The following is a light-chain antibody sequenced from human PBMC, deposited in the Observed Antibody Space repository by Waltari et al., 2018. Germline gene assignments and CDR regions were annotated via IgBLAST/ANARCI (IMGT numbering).Light chain of an antibody. CDR2: GKN. J-gene: IGLJ2*01. Sequence: SSELTQDPAVSVALGQTVRITCQGDSLRSYYASWYQQKPGQAPVLVIYGKNNRPSGIPDLFSGSSSGNTASLTITGAQAEDEADYYCTSRDSSCNHLGFGGGTNLPVL. CDR3: TSRDSSCNHLG. V-gene: IGLV3-19*01. CDR1: SLRSYY.